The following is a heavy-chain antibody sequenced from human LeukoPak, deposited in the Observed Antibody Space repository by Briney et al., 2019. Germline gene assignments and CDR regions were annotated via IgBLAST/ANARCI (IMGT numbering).Heavy chain of an antibody. J-gene: IGHJ4*02. CDR3: AKGGQPATPMGY. Sequence: PGGSLRLSCAASGFTFSSYGMHWVRQAPGKGLEWVAFIRYDGSNKYYADSVKGRFTISRDNSKNTLYLQMNSLRAEDTAVYYCAKGGQPATPMGYWGQGTLVTVSS. CDR2: IRYDGSNK. CDR1: GFTFSSYG. V-gene: IGHV3-30*02. D-gene: IGHD2-15*01.